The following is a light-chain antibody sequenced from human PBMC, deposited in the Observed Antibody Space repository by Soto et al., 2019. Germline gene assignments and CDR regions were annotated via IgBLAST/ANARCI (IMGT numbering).Light chain of an antibody. CDR3: MQTLQTPPWT. J-gene: IGKJ1*01. CDR2: LGS. V-gene: IGKV2-28*01. CDR1: QSLLHSNGYKY. Sequence: DIVMTQSPLSLPVTPGEPASISCRCSQSLLHSNGYKYLDWYLQKPGQSPQLLIYLGSYRASGVPDRFSGSGSRTDLTLIISRVEAEDVGVYFCMQTLQTPPWTFGQGTKVDIK.